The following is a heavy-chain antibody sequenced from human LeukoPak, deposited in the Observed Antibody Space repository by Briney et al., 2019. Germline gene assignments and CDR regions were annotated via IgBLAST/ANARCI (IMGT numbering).Heavy chain of an antibody. Sequence: PSETLSLTCTVSGGSISSSSYSWGWIRQPPGKGLEWIGSIYYSGGTYYNPSLKSRVTISVDTSKNQFSLKLSSVTAADTAVYYCARAEMTYDYVWGSYPGGYFDHWGQGTLVTVSS. CDR1: GGSISSSSYS. V-gene: IGHV4-39*07. CDR2: IYYSGGT. D-gene: IGHD3-16*01. J-gene: IGHJ4*02. CDR3: ARAEMTYDYVWGSYPGGYFDH.